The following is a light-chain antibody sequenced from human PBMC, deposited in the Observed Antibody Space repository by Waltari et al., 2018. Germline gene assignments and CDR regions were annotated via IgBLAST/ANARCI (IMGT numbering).Light chain of an antibody. CDR1: SSDVGSYNL. Sequence: QSALTQPASVSGSPGQSITIPCPGTSSDVGSYNLVPWYQQHPGKAPKPMIYEVSKRPSGVSNRFSGSKSGNTASLTISGLQAEDEADYYCCSYAGSSTLVFGGGTKLTVL. J-gene: IGLJ2*01. CDR2: EVS. CDR3: CSYAGSSTLV. V-gene: IGLV2-23*02.